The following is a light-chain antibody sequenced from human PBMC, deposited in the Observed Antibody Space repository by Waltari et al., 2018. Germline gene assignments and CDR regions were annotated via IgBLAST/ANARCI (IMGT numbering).Light chain of an antibody. CDR3: TSYATGSSYI. CDR1: SNDVGGYNY. CDR2: DVS. J-gene: IGLJ1*01. Sequence: QSALTQPASVSGSPGQSITISCTGTSNDVGGYNYVSWYQQHPGKAPKLMIYDVSARPSGVSNRFSGSKSGNTASLTISGLQAEDEAEYYCTSYATGSSYIFGGGTKVTVL. V-gene: IGLV2-14*03.